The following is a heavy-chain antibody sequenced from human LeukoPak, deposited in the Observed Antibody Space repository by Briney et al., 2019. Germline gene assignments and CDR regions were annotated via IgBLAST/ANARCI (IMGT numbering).Heavy chain of an antibody. CDR2: INHNGNVN. Sequence: GGSLRLSCAASGFTFSSYWMNWARQAPGKGLEWVASINHNGNVNYYVDSVKGRFTISRDNAKNSLYLQMSSLRAEDTAVYYCARDGDFVASSGWSYGDYWGQGTLVTVSS. D-gene: IGHD6-19*01. CDR3: ARDGDFVASSGWSYGDY. V-gene: IGHV3-7*01. J-gene: IGHJ4*02. CDR1: GFTFSSYW.